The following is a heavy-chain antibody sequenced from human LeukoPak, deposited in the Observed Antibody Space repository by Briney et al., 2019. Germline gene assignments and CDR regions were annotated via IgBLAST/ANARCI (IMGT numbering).Heavy chain of an antibody. CDR3: AKGRRGYSYGYNDFDY. CDR2: ISGSGGSI. D-gene: IGHD5-18*01. J-gene: IGHJ4*02. CDR1: GFTFSSYA. Sequence: GGSLRLSCAASGFTFSSYAMSWVRQAPGKGLEWVSAISGSGGSIYYADSVKGRFTISRDNSKNTLYLQMNSLRAEDTAVYYCAKGRRGYSYGYNDFDYWGQGTLVTVSS. V-gene: IGHV3-23*01.